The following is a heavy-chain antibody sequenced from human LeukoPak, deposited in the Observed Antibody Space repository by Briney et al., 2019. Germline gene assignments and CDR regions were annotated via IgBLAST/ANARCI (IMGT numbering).Heavy chain of an antibody. D-gene: IGHD3-22*01. Sequence: SETRSLTCTVSGGSISSYYWSWIRQPPGKGLEWIGYIYDSGSTNYNPSLKSRVTISVDTSKDQFSLKLSSVTAADTAVYYCARDRNYYDSSGYYYGGDYYYMDVWGKGTTVTVSS. CDR3: ARDRNYYDSSGYYYGGDYYYMDV. V-gene: IGHV4-59*01. CDR2: IYDSGST. CDR1: GGSISSYY. J-gene: IGHJ6*03.